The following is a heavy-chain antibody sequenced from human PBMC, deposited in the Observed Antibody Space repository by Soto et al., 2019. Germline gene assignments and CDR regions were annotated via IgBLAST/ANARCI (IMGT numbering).Heavy chain of an antibody. CDR2: IKSKTDGGTT. J-gene: IGHJ4*02. CDR3: TTDPFSALYGSGSYPHDY. CDR1: GFTFSNAW. V-gene: IGHV3-15*07. Sequence: PGGSLRLSCAASGFTFSNAWMNWVRQAPGKGLEWVGRIKSKTDGGTTDYAAPVKGRFTISRDDSKNTLYLQMNSLKTEDTAVYYCTTDPFSALYGSGSYPHDYWGQGTLVTVSS. D-gene: IGHD3-10*01.